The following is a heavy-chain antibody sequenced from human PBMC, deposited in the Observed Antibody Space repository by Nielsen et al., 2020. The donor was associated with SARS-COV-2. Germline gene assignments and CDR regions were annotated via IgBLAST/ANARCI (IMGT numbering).Heavy chain of an antibody. J-gene: IGHJ4*02. Sequence: ASVKVSCKASGYTFTVYAMHWVRQDPGQRLEWMGWINSDSGNTKYSQKFRGRVTITRDTSASTAYMELSGLSSEDTAVYYCARSRGCSATSCFFDYWGQGALVTVSS. CDR2: INSDSGNT. CDR3: ARSRGCSATSCFFDY. D-gene: IGHD2-2*01. V-gene: IGHV1-3*04. CDR1: GYTFTVYA.